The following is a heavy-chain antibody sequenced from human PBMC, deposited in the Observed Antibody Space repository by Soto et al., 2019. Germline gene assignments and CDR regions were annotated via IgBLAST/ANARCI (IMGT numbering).Heavy chain of an antibody. D-gene: IGHD3-16*02. J-gene: IGHJ4*02. Sequence: EVQLLESGGGLVQPGGSLRLSCAASGFTFSSYAMSWVRQAPGKGLEWGSAISGSGGSTYYADSVKGRFTISRDNSKNTLYQQMNSLRAEDTAVYYCASQSYYDYIWGSYRFDYWGQGTLVTVSS. CDR2: ISGSGGST. V-gene: IGHV3-23*01. CDR1: GFTFSSYA. CDR3: ASQSYYDYIWGSYRFDY.